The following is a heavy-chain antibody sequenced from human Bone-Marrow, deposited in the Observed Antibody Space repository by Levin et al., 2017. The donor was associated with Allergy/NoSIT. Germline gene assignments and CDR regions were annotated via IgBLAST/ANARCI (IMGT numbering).Heavy chain of an antibody. J-gene: IGHJ6*03. V-gene: IGHV3-21*01. CDR3: ARRNDFWSRTHGGYYFFTDV. CDR2: ISGSSSYI. D-gene: IGHD3-3*01. CDR1: GFTFSSYT. Sequence: GGSLRLSCAASGFTFSSYTMNWVRQAPGKGLEWVSSISGSSSYITFSDSVKGRLTISRDNAKNSLFLQMNNLRAEDTAVYYCARRNDFWSRTHGGYYFFTDVWGTGTTVTVSS.